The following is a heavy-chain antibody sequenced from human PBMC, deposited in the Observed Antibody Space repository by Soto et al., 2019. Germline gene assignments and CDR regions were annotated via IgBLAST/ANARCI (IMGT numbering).Heavy chain of an antibody. J-gene: IGHJ4*02. V-gene: IGHV4-34*01. D-gene: IGHD6-19*01. Sequence: QVQLQQWGAGLLKPSETLSLTCAVYGGSFSGYYWSWIRQPPGKGLEWIGEIKHSGSTNYNPSLKSRVTISVDTSKNQCSLKLSSVTAADTAVYYCARGGIAVAGKHFDYWGQGTLFTVAS. CDR3: ARGGIAVAGKHFDY. CDR1: GGSFSGYY. CDR2: IKHSGST.